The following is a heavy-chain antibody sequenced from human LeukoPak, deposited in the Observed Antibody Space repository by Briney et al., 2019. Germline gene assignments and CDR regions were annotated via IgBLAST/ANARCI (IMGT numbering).Heavy chain of an antibody. Sequence: GASVKVSCKASGYIFINYAMNWVRQAPGQGLEWMGWINPNSGGTNYAQKFQGRVTMTRDTSISTAYMELSRLRSDDTAVYYCARGLGRITMIVVVYWGQGTLVTVSS. J-gene: IGHJ4*02. CDR1: GYIFINYA. D-gene: IGHD3-22*01. CDR2: INPNSGGT. V-gene: IGHV1-2*02. CDR3: ARGLGRITMIVVVY.